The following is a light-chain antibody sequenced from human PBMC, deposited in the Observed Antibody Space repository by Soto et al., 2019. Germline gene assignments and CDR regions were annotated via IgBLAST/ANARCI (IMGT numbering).Light chain of an antibody. CDR2: EVS. CDR1: SSDVGGYNY. V-gene: IGLV2-14*01. Sequence: QSALTQPASVSGSPGQSITISCTGTSSDVGGYNYVSWYQQHPGKAPKLMIYEVSNRPSGVSNRFSGSKSGNTASLTISGLQAEDEADYYCSSYTSSANWVFGGGTNLTVL. CDR3: SSYTSSANWV. J-gene: IGLJ3*02.